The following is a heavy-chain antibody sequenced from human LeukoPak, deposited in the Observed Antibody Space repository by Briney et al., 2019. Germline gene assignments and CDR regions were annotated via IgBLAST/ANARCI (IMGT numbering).Heavy chain of an antibody. CDR3: ATRGPVTPGAFDI. CDR2: FDPEDGET. D-gene: IGHD4-17*01. CDR1: GYTLTELS. V-gene: IGHV1-24*01. Sequence: GASVKVSCKVSGYTLTELSMHWVRQAPGKGPEWMGGFDPEDGETIYAQKFQGRVTMTEDTSTDTAYMELSSLRSEDTAVYYCATRGPVTPGAFDIWGQGTMVTVSS. J-gene: IGHJ3*02.